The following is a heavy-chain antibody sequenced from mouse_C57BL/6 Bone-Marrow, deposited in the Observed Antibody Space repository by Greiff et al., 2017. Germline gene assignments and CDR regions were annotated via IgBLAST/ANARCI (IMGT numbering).Heavy chain of an antibody. CDR1: GFTFSDYG. CDR3: ARSSVGSPFSFDY. CDR2: ISNLAYSI. J-gene: IGHJ2*01. Sequence: EVKLVESGGGLVQPGGSLKLSCAASGFTFSDYGMAWVRQAPRKGPEWVAFISNLAYSIYYADTVTGRFTISRENAKNTLYLEMSSLRSEDTAMYYCARSSVGSPFSFDYGGQGTTLTVSS. D-gene: IGHD6-1*01. V-gene: IGHV5-15*04.